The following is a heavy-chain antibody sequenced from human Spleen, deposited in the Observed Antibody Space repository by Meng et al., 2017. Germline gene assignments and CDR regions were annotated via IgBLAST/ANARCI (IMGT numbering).Heavy chain of an antibody. Sequence: QPQLQESGPGLVKPSEALTLTFSVSGGSLSTSGYYWGWIRHPPGKGLEWIGSIGHSGITYYTPSLKSRVTVSIDTSKSQFSLKLTSVTAADTAVYYCVRSSGWVRTGFDPWGQGTLVTVSS. V-gene: IGHV4-39*01. D-gene: IGHD6-19*01. CDR2: IGHSGIT. J-gene: IGHJ5*02. CDR3: VRSSGWVRTGFDP. CDR1: GGSLSTSGYY.